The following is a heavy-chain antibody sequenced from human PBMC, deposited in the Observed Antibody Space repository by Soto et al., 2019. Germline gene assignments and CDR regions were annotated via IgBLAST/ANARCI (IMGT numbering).Heavy chain of an antibody. Sequence: VQLVESGGGLVKPGGSLRLSCAASGFAFTTYSMNWVRQAPGKGLEWVSSISSSSRYIYYADSVKGRFTISRDNAKNSLYLQMNSLRAEDTAVYYCASAEGNKYDILTGYYNYWGQGTLVTVSS. CDR3: ASAEGNKYDILTGYYNY. D-gene: IGHD3-9*01. J-gene: IGHJ4*02. CDR2: ISSSSRYI. CDR1: GFAFTTYS. V-gene: IGHV3-21*01.